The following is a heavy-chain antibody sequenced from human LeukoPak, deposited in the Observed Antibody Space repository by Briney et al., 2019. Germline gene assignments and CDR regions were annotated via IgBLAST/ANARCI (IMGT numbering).Heavy chain of an antibody. V-gene: IGHV4-59*01. CDR3: TSGSLGDYYYYGMDV. CDR1: GGSISSYY. CDR2: IYYSGST. D-gene: IGHD3-10*01. J-gene: IGHJ6*02. Sequence: PSETLSLTCTVSGGSISSYYWSWIRQPPGKGLEWIGCIYYSGSTNYNPSLKSRVTISVDTSKNQFSLKLSSVTAADTAVYYCTSGSLGDYYYYGMDVWGQGTTVTVSS.